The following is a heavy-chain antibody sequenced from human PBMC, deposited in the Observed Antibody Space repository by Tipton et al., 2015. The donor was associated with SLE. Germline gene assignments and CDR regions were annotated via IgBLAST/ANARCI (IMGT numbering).Heavy chain of an antibody. CDR2: IYYSGHT. CDR3: ARSSIFGVSISL. J-gene: IGHJ4*02. CDR1: GGSISSYY. D-gene: IGHD3-3*01. Sequence: TLSLTCTVSGGSISSYYWSWTRQPPGKGLEWIGYIYYSGHTNYNPSLKSRVTISVDMSKNQFSLKLSSVTAADTAVYYCARSSIFGVSISLWGQGTLVTVSS. V-gene: IGHV4-59*01.